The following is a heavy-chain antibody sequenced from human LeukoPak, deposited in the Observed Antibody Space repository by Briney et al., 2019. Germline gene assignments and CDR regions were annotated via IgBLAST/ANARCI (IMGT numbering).Heavy chain of an antibody. V-gene: IGHV4-59*08. D-gene: IGHD5-12*01. J-gene: IGHJ4*02. Sequence: PSETLSLTCTVSGGSISSYYWSWLRQPPGKGLEWIGYIYYSGSTNYNPSLKSRVTISVDTSKNQFSLKLSSVTAADTAVYYCARTPHTWYGGYDDYFDYWGQGTLVTVSS. CDR2: IYYSGST. CDR1: GGSISSYY. CDR3: ARTPHTWYGGYDDYFDY.